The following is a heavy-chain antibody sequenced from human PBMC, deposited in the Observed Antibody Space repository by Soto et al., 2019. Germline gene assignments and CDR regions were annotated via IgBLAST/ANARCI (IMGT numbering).Heavy chain of an antibody. J-gene: IGHJ6*02. Sequence: SDILSLTCALHCVSFTGYYWSWIRQPPGKGLEWIGEINHSGVTNYKPSLKRRVTISVDTSKNQFSLQLKSVTAADTALYYCARFSGSYYYAMDVWGQG. CDR1: CVSFTGYY. V-gene: IGHV4-34*01. CDR2: INHSGVT. CDR3: ARFSGSYYYAMDV. D-gene: IGHD6-19*01.